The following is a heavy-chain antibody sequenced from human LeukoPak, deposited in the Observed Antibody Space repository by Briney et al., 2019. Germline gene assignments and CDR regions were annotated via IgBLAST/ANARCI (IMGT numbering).Heavy chain of an antibody. CDR1: GDSISSSHYY. Sequence: SETLSLTCTVSGDSISSSHYYWGWIRQSPGKGLEWIGSIYSGGETHYNPSLNSRVTIFLDTSKNRFSLNLISVTATDTAVYYCVRDYSNFVQGDWSQGTLVTVSS. CDR3: VRDYSNFVQGD. CDR2: IYSGGET. V-gene: IGHV4-39*02. J-gene: IGHJ4*02. D-gene: IGHD4-11*01.